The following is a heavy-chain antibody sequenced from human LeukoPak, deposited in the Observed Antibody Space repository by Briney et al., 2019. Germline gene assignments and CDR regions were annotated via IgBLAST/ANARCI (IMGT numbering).Heavy chain of an antibody. Sequence: GGSLRLSCAASGFTFSSYWMHWVRQAPGKGLVWVSRINSDGSSTSYADSVKGRFTISRDNSNNTLYLQMNSLRAEDTAVYYCAKVAAVEYYFDYWGQGTLVTVSS. CDR2: INSDGSST. V-gene: IGHV3-74*01. CDR3: AKVAAVEYYFDY. J-gene: IGHJ4*02. D-gene: IGHD6-13*01. CDR1: GFTFSSYW.